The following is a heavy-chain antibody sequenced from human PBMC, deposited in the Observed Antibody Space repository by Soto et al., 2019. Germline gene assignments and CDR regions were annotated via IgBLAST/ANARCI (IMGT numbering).Heavy chain of an antibody. CDR2: TIPMFATA. CDR1: GGSFSNYI. D-gene: IGHD6-19*01. V-gene: IGHV1-69*13. CDR3: ARGLFGQQWLVGFDT. J-gene: IGHJ4*02. Sequence: SVKVSCKASGGSFSNYIFSWVRQAPGQGLEWMGGTIPMFATAQYAQKLQGRVTITADESTSTVYMDLTSLRSDDTAVYYCARGLFGQQWLVGFDTWGQGTLVTVS.